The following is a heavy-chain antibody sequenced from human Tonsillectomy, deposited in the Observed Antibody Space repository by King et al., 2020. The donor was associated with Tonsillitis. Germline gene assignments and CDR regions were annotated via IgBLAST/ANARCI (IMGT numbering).Heavy chain of an antibody. D-gene: IGHD6-6*01. CDR2: INNSGST. Sequence: VQLQQWGAGLLKPSETLSLTCAVYGGSFSGYYWSWIRQPPGKGLEWIGEINNSGSTNYNPSLKSRVTISVDTSKNQFSLKLSSVTAADTAVYYCAVVLEYSTYNWFDPWGQGTLVTVSS. J-gene: IGHJ5*02. CDR1: GGSFSGYY. CDR3: AVVLEYSTYNWFDP. V-gene: IGHV4-34*01.